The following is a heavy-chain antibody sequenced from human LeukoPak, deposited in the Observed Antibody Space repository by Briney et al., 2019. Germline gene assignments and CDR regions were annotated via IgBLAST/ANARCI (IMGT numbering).Heavy chain of an antibody. CDR3: ARDAPGSSGLHDY. J-gene: IGHJ4*02. V-gene: IGHV3-30*01. CDR2: ISYDGSNK. Sequence: QPGGSLRLSCATSGFTFNNFWMSWVRQAPGKGLEWVAVISYDGSNKYYADSVKGRFTISRDNSKNTLYLQMNSLRAEDTAVYYCARDAPGSSGLHDYWGQGTLVTVSS. CDR1: GFTFNNFW. D-gene: IGHD6-19*01.